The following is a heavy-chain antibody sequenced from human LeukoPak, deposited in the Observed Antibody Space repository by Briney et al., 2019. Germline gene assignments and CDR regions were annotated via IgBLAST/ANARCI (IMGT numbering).Heavy chain of an antibody. V-gene: IGHV1-69*13. CDR1: GGTFSSYA. D-gene: IGHD6-13*01. CDR2: IIPIFGTA. J-gene: IGHJ5*02. Sequence: SVKVSCKASGGTFSSYAISWVRHAPGQGLEWMGGIIPIFGTANYAQKFQGRVTITADESTSTAYMELSSLRSEDTAVYYCARAEVDSSSWYATHWFDPWGQGTLVTVSS. CDR3: ARAEVDSSSWYATHWFDP.